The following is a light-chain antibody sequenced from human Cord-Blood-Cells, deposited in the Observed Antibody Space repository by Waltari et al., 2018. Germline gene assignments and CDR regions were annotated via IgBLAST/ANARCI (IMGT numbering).Light chain of an antibody. J-gene: IGLJ3*02. V-gene: IGLV2-11*01. CDR2: DVS. CDR3: CSYAGSYNWV. CDR1: SSDVGGYNY. Sequence: QSALTQPRSVSGSPGQSVTIPCTGTSSDVGGYNYVSWYQQHPGKAPKLMIYDVSKRPSGVADRFSGSKSGNTASLTISGLQAEDEADYYCCSYAGSYNWVFGGGTKLTVL.